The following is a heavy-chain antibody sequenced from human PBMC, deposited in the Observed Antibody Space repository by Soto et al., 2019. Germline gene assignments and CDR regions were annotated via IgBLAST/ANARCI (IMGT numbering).Heavy chain of an antibody. D-gene: IGHD1-1*01. V-gene: IGHV4-30-4*01. CDR2: IYYSGST. CDR1: GGSISSGDYY. Sequence: SETLSLTCTVSGGSISSGDYYWSWIRQPPGKGLEWIGYIYYSGSTYYNPSLKSRVTISVDTSKNQFSLKLSSVTAADTAVYYCARAQANPGSYYYYGMDVWGQGTTVTVSS. CDR3: ARAQANPGSYYYYGMDV. J-gene: IGHJ6*02.